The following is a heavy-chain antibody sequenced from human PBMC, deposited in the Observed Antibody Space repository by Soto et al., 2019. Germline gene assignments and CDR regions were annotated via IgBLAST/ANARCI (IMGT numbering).Heavy chain of an antibody. D-gene: IGHD3-3*01. V-gene: IGHV4-4*02. J-gene: IGHJ6*02. CDR2: IYHSGST. CDR1: GGSISSSNW. CDR3: ARARATGYDFWSGYPPPYYYGMDV. Sequence: QVQLQESGPGLVKPSGTLSLTCAVSGGSISSSNWWSWVRQPPGKGLEWIGEIYHSGSTNYNPSLKSRVTISVDKSNNQFSLKLSSVTAPDTAVYYCARARATGYDFWSGYPPPYYYGMDVWGQGTTVTVSS.